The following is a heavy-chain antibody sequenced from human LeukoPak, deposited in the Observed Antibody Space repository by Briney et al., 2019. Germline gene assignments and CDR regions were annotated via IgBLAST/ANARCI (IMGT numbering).Heavy chain of an antibody. D-gene: IGHD6-19*01. CDR2: IYHSGST. CDR3: ARFSSGWLNYFDY. J-gene: IGHJ4*02. CDR1: GGSISSSSW. V-gene: IGHV4-4*02. Sequence: SGTLSLTCAVSGGSISSSSWWSWVRQPPGKGLEWIGEIYHSGSTNYNPSLKSRVTISVDKSKNQFSLKLSSVTAADTAVYYCARFSSGWLNYFDYWSQGTLVTVSS.